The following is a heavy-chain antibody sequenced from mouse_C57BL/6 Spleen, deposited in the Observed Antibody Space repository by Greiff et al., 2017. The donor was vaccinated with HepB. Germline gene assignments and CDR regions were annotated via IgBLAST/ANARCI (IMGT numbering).Heavy chain of an antibody. CDR1: GYTFTDYY. J-gene: IGHJ3*01. V-gene: IGHV1-26*01. CDR2: INPNNGGT. Sequence: RVEPGASVKISCKASGYTFTDYYMNWVKQSHGKSLEWIGDINPNNGGTSYNQKFKGKATLTVDKSSSTAYMELRSLTSEDSAVYYCAAGGWFAYWGQGTLVTVSA. CDR3: AAGGWFAY.